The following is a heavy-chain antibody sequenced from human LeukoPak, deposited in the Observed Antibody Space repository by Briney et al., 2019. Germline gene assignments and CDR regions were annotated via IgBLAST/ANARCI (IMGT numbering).Heavy chain of an antibody. J-gene: IGHJ4*02. CDR3: ARDRGEDYYDSSGEFDY. CDR2: MSGGGGST. D-gene: IGHD3-22*01. V-gene: IGHV3-23*01. CDR1: GFTFSSYG. Sequence: PGGSLRLSCAASGFTFSSYGMSWVRQAPGKGLEWVSAMSGGGGSTFYADSVKGRFTISRDNSKNTLYLQMNSLRAEDTAVYYCARDRGEDYYDSSGEFDYWGQGTLVTVSS.